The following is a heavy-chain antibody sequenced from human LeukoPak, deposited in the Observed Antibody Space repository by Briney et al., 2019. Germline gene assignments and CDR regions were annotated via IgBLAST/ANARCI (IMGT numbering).Heavy chain of an antibody. CDR1: GGSISSYY. CDR3: ARDHDSSGYHAFDI. J-gene: IGHJ3*02. V-gene: IGHV4-4*07. CDR2: THTSGST. D-gene: IGHD3-22*01. Sequence: SETLSLTCTVSGGSISSYYWSWIRQPAGKGLEWIGRTHTSGSTNYNPSLNSRVTMSVDTSNNQFFLNLSSLSAADTAVYYCARDHDSSGYHAFDIWGQGTTVTVSS.